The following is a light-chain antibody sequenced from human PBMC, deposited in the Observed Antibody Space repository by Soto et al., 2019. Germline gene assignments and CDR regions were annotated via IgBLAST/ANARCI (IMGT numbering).Light chain of an antibody. V-gene: IGKV3D-20*02. J-gene: IGKJ5*01. CDR2: GAS. CDR3: QKRSNWPPIT. CDR1: QSVSSSS. Sequence: EIVLTQSPGTLSLPPGERATLSCRASQSVSSSSLAWYQQKPGQAPRLLIYGASSRVTGIPDRFSGSGSGTDFTLTISRLEPEDFAVYYCQKRSNWPPITFGQGTRLEIK.